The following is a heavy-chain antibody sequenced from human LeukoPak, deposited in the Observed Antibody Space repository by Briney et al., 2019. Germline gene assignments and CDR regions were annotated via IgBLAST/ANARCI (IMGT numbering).Heavy chain of an antibody. J-gene: IGHJ4*02. Sequence: GGSLRLSCAASGFTFSSNVMIWVRQAPGKGLEWVSSIPASGGSTYYADSVKGRFTISRDNSKNSLYLQMNSLRVEDTAVYYCARDGPAAGPAFDYWGQGTLVTVSS. CDR2: IPASGGST. CDR3: ARDGPAAGPAFDY. CDR1: GFTFSSNV. V-gene: IGHV3-23*01.